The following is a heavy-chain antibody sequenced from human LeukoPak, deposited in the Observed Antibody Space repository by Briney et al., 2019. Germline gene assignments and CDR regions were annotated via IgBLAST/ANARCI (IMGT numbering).Heavy chain of an antibody. J-gene: IGHJ4*02. CDR3: ARAGDSSSWSNSFDY. CDR2: INPSGGST. V-gene: IGHV1-46*01. D-gene: IGHD6-13*01. CDR1: GYTFTSYY. Sequence: ASVKVSCKASGYTFTSYYMHWVRQSPGQGLEWMGIINPSGGSTSYAQKFQGRVTMTRDASTSTVYMELSSLRSEDTAVYYCARAGDSSSWSNSFDYWGQGTLVTVSS.